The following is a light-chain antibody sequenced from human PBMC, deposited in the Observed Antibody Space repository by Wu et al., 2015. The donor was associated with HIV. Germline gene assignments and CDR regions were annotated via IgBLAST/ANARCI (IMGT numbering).Light chain of an antibody. V-gene: IGKV3-20*01. CDR1: QSVSINY. CDR2: GAS. Sequence: LLTQSPGTLSLSPGESATLSCRASQSVSINYLAWYQQKPGQAPRLLIYGASSRATGIPDRFSGSGSGTDFTLTISRLEPQDFAVYYCQQFRTSPRTFGQGTKVEIK. CDR3: QQFRTSPRT. J-gene: IGKJ1*01.